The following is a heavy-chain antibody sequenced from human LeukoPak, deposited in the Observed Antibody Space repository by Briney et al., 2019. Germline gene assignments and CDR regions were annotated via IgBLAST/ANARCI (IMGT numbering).Heavy chain of an antibody. CDR3: GGGLVRGPKDY. CDR1: GFTFSSYW. CDR2: IKQDGSEK. D-gene: IGHD3-10*01. J-gene: IGHJ4*02. Sequence: PGGSLSLSCAASGFTFSSYWMSWVCQAPGEGLEWVANIKQDGSEKFYVDSVKGRFTISRDNAKNSLYLQMNSLRAEDTAVYYCGGGLVRGPKDYWGQGTLVTVSS. V-gene: IGHV3-7*01.